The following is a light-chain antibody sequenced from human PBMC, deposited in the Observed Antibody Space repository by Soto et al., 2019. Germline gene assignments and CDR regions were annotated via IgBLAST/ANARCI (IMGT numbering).Light chain of an antibody. CDR1: QNVLYNSNNKNY. V-gene: IGKV4-1*01. Sequence: DIVLTQSPDSLAVSLGERATINCKSSQNVLYNSNNKNYLAWYQQKPGQPPKLRIYWASTRESGVPDRFSGSGSGTDFTLTISSLQADDVAVYYCQQYYSTPLTFGGGTKVEIK. CDR3: QQYYSTPLT. J-gene: IGKJ4*01. CDR2: WAS.